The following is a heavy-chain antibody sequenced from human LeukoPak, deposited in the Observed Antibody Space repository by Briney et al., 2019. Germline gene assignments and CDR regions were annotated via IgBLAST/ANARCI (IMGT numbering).Heavy chain of an antibody. CDR3: AKWARISIFGVVTDYYYHYMDV. CDR2: INNSGRST. J-gene: IGHJ6*03. CDR1: GFTFSSHA. Sequence: GGSLRLSXVASGFTFSSHAMGWVRQAPGKGMEWVSTINNSGRSTYHAVKGRFTISRDNSKNTVYLQMNSLSAEDTAVYYCAKWARISIFGVVTDYYYHYMDVWGKGTTVTVSS. V-gene: IGHV3-23*01. D-gene: IGHD3-3*01.